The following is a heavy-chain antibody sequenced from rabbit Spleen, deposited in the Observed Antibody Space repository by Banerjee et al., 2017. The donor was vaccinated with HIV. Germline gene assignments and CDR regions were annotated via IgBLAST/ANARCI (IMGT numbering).Heavy chain of an antibody. CDR2: IDAGSSGFT. Sequence: QSLEESGGDLVKPGASLTLTCTASGVSFSSSSYVCWVRQAPGKGLEWIACIDAGSSGFTYFATWAKGRFTCSKSSSTTVTLQMTCLTAADTATYFCARDTSSSFSSYGMDLWGPGTLVTVS. CDR3: ARDTSSSFSSYGMDL. V-gene: IGHV1S40*01. CDR1: GVSFSSSSY. D-gene: IGHD1-1*01. J-gene: IGHJ6*01.